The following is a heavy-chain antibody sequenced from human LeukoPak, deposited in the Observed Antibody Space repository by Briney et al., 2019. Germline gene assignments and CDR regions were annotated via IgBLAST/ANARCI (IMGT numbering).Heavy chain of an antibody. J-gene: IGHJ4*02. CDR3: ARDSGLGWFGELTFDY. CDR2: IIPIFGTA. V-gene: IGHV1-69*05. CDR1: GYTFTGYY. Sequence: SVKVSCKASGYTFTGYYMHWVRQAPGQGLEWMGRIIPIFGTANYAQKFQGRVTITTDESTSTAYMELSSLRSEDTAVYYCARDSGLGWFGELTFDYWGQGTLVTVSS. D-gene: IGHD3-10*01.